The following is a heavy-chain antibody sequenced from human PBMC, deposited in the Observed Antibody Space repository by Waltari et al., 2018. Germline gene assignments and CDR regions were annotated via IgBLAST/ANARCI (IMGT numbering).Heavy chain of an antibody. V-gene: IGHV4-61*02. CDR3: ARFRWFGERGGGMDV. J-gene: IGHJ6*02. CDR1: GGSISSGSYY. D-gene: IGHD3-10*01. CDR2: IYTSGST. Sequence: QVQLQESGPGLVKPSQTLSLTCTVSGGSISSGSYYWSWIRQPAGKGLEWIGRIYTSGSTNYNPSLKSRVTISVDTSKNQFSLKLSSVTAADTAVYYCARFRWFGERGGGMDVWGQGTTVTVSS.